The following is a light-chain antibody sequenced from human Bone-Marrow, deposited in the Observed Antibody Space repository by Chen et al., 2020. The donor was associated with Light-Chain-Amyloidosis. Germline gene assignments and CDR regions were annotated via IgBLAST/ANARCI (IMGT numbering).Light chain of an antibody. Sequence: SYVLTQPSSVSVAPGQTATIACGGNNIGSTSVHWYQQTPGQAPLLVVYDDSDRPSGIPERWSGCNAGNTAALTSRGGEAGDEADDYCQVWDRSSDRPVFGGGTKLTVL. V-gene: IGLV3-21*02. CDR3: QVWDRSSDRPV. CDR1: NIGSTS. CDR2: DDS. J-gene: IGLJ3*02.